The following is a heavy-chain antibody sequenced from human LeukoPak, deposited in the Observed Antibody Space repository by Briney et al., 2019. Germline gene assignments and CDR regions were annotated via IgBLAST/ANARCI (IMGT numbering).Heavy chain of an antibody. D-gene: IGHD6-13*01. CDR3: ATTPGIAAAGTGGAFDI. CDR1: GFTVSSNY. CDR2: IYSGGST. V-gene: IGHV3-53*01. J-gene: IGHJ3*02. Sequence: GGSLRLSCAASGFTVSSNYMSWVRQAPGKGLEWVSVIYSGGSTYYADSVKGRFTISRDNSKNTLYLQMNSLRAEDTAVYYCATTPGIAAAGTGGAFDIWGQGTMVTVSS.